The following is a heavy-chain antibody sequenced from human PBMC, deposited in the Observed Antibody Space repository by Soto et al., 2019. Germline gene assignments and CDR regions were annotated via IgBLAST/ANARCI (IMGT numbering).Heavy chain of an antibody. Sequence: ASVKVSCKASGYTFTSYGISWVRQAPGQGLEWMGWISAYNGNTNYAQKLQGRVTMTTDTSTSTAYMELRSLRSDDTAVYYCARDTVWFGVRAWFDPWGQGTLVTVSS. CDR3: ARDTVWFGVRAWFDP. V-gene: IGHV1-18*01. J-gene: IGHJ5*02. CDR1: GYTFTSYG. CDR2: ISAYNGNT. D-gene: IGHD3-10*01.